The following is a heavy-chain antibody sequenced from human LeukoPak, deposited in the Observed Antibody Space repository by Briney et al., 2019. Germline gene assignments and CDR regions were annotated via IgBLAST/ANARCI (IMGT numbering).Heavy chain of an antibody. CDR3: AKALGIYGSGWYLAY. Sequence: GGSLRLSCAASGFTFINYVMTWVRQAPGKGLERLSGISGSGRNTYYADSVKGRFTISRDNSKNTLYLQMNSLRAEDSAVYYCAKALGIYGSGWYLAYWGQGTLVTVSS. V-gene: IGHV3-23*01. J-gene: IGHJ4*02. CDR1: GFTFINYV. CDR2: ISGSGRNT. D-gene: IGHD6-13*01.